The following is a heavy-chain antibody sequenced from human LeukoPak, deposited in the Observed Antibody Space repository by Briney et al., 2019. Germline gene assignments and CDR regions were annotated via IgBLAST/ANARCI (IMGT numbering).Heavy chain of an antibody. D-gene: IGHD1-26*01. Sequence: ASETLSLTCTVSGGSISSSSYYWGWIRQPPGKGLEWIGSIYYSGSTYYNPSLKSRVTMSVDTSKNQFSLKLSSVTAADTAVYYCARVGVGATRGGWFDPWGQGTLVTVSS. CDR2: IYYSGST. CDR1: GGSISSSSYY. J-gene: IGHJ5*02. V-gene: IGHV4-39*07. CDR3: ARVGVGATRGGWFDP.